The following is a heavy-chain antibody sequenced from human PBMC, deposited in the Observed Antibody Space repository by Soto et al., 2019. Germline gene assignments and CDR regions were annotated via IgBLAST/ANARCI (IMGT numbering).Heavy chain of an antibody. J-gene: IGHJ4*02. CDR2: TYYRSKWYN. CDR1: GDSVSSNSAA. CDR3: ARLAPGGSGGGGDY. D-gene: IGHD6-19*01. V-gene: IGHV6-1*01. Sequence: SRTLSLTCAISGDSVSSNSAAWNWIRQSPSRGLEWLGRTYYRSKWYNDYAVSVRSRITINPDTSKNHFSLQLNSVTPEDTAVYYCARLAPGGSGGGGDYWGQGTLVTVSS.